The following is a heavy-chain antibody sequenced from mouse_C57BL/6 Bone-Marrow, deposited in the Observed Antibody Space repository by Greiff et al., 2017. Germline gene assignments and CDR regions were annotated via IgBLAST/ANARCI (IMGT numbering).Heavy chain of an antibody. CDR3: ARIRGWYFDV. Sequence: EVQGVEPGGGLVKPGGSLKLSCAASGFTFSSYAMSWVRQTPEKRLEWVATISDGGSYTYYPDNVKGRFTISRDSAKTNLYLQMSHLKSEDTAMYYCARIRGWYFDVWGTGTTVTVSS. V-gene: IGHV5-4*01. CDR2: ISDGGSYT. J-gene: IGHJ1*03. CDR1: GFTFSSYA.